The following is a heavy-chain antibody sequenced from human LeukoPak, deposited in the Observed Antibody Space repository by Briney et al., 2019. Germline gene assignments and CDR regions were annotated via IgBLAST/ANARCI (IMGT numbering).Heavy chain of an antibody. CDR3: AKEEAASGIRWFDP. CDR1: GFTFSSYT. D-gene: IGHD6-13*01. V-gene: IGHV3-23*01. Sequence: PGGSLRLSCAASGFTFSSYTVSWVRQAPGKGLEWVSAISGSGGNTYYADSVKGRFTISRDNSKNTLYLQMNSLRAEDTAVYYCAKEEAASGIRWFDPWAQGALVTVSS. CDR2: ISGSGGNT. J-gene: IGHJ5*02.